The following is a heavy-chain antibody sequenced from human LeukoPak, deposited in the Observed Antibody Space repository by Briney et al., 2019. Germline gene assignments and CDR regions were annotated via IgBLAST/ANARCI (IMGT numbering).Heavy chain of an antibody. V-gene: IGHV3-7*04. D-gene: IGHD2-15*01. CDR2: IHQDGNEK. CDR3: ARGDKFSGDY. J-gene: IGHJ4*02. Sequence: GGSLRLSCAASGFTLSTYWMSWVRQAPGRGLEWVANIHQDGNEKYYVDSVKGRFTISRDNAKNSLYLQMNSLRAEDTAVYYCARGDKFSGDYWGQGTLVTVSS. CDR1: GFTLSTYW.